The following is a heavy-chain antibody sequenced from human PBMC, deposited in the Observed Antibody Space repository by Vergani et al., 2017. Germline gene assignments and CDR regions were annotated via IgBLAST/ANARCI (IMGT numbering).Heavy chain of an antibody. V-gene: IGHV1-69*01. Sequence: VQLVQSGAEVKKPGESLKISCKASGGTFSSYAISWVRQAPGQGLEWMGGIIPIFGTANYAQKFQGRVTITADESTSTSYMELSRLRSEDTAVYYCASGDTMVRGVIITGYYYYMDVWGQGTMVTVSS. CDR2: IIPIFGTA. CDR1: GGTFSSYA. D-gene: IGHD3-10*01. J-gene: IGHJ6*03. CDR3: ASGDTMVRGVIITGYYYYMDV.